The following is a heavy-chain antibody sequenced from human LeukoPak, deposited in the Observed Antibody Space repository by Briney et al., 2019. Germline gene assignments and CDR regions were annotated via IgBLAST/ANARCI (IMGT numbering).Heavy chain of an antibody. V-gene: IGHV3-23*01. CDR2: ISGSGGST. CDR1: GFTFSSYA. Sequence: PGGSLRLSCAASGFTFSSYAMSWVRQAPGKGLEWVSAISGSGGSTYYADSVKGRFTISRGNSKNTLYLQMDSLRAEDTAVYYCAKGDDILTGASDYWGQGTLVTVSS. D-gene: IGHD3-9*01. CDR3: AKGDDILTGASDY. J-gene: IGHJ4*02.